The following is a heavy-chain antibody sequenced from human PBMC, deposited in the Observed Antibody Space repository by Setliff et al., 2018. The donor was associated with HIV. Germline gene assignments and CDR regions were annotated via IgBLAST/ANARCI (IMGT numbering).Heavy chain of an antibody. J-gene: IGHJ4*02. V-gene: IGHV1-3*01. Sequence: ASVKVSCKTSGYTFTNYPIYWVRQAPGQRLEWMGEINADNGNTQYSQKFQGRVTMTGDTSTNTLYMELSSLRSEDTAVYYCARGWEGGMDYWGQGTLVTVSS. CDR3: ARGWEGGMDY. CDR1: GYTFTNYP. D-gene: IGHD1-26*01. CDR2: INADNGNT.